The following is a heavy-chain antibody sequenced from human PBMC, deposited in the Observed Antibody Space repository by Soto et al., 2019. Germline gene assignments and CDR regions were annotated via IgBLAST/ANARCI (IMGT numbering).Heavy chain of an antibody. D-gene: IGHD3-9*01. CDR2: MFYFGST. J-gene: IGHJ4*02. V-gene: IGHV4-59*08. Sequence: QVQLQESCPGLVKPSETLSLTCTVSGGSISSYYWSWIRQPPGKGLEWIGYMFYFGSTNYNTSLKSRVTISVDTSKNQFSLKLNSVTAADTAVYYCARHYPDFVWLTQFDSWGQRTLVTVSS. CDR3: ARHYPDFVWLTQFDS. CDR1: GGSISSYY.